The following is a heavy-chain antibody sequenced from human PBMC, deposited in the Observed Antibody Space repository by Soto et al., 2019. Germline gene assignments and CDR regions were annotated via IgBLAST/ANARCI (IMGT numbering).Heavy chain of an antibody. V-gene: IGHV4-59*01. CDR3: ARDSLSGSYYYYGMDV. CDR2: VSYSGST. Sequence: QVQLQESGPGLLKPSETLSLTCTVSGGSIRSYYWSWIRQPPGKGLEWIGYVSYSGSTNYNPSLKSRVTLSVDTSKNHFSLKLTSVTAADTAVYYCARDSLSGSYYYYGMDVWGQGTTVTVSS. CDR1: GGSIRSYY. D-gene: IGHD1-26*01. J-gene: IGHJ6*02.